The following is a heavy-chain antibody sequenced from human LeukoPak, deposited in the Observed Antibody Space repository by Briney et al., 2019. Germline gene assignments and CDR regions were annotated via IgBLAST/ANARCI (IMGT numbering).Heavy chain of an antibody. D-gene: IGHD3-22*01. CDR3: ASYYYDQRTSFDY. J-gene: IGHJ4*02. V-gene: IGHV4-39*07. CDR1: GRSLSSISHD. CDR2: IYYSGST. Sequence: SETLSLTCTVSGRSLSSISHDWAWIRQSPVTGLEWIASIYYSGSTYYNPSLKRRVTILVDTSKNQFSLKLSSMAAADTAVYYCASYYYDQRTSFDYWGQGTLVTVSS.